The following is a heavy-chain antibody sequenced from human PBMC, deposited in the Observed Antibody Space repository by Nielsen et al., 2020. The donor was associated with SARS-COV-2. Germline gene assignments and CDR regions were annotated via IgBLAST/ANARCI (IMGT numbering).Heavy chain of an antibody. D-gene: IGHD2-2*01. V-gene: IGHV3-23*01. Sequence: GESLKTSRPASGFTFSSYAMSWVRQAPGKGLEWVSAISGSGGSTYYADSVKGRFTISRDNSKNTLYLQMNSLRAEDTAVYYCAKGYCSSTSCSPDAFDIWGQGTMVTVSS. CDR1: GFTFSSYA. J-gene: IGHJ3*02. CDR3: AKGYCSSTSCSPDAFDI. CDR2: ISGSGGST.